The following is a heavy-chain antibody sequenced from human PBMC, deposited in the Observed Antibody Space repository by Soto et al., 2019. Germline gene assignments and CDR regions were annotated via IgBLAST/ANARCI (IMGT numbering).Heavy chain of an antibody. D-gene: IGHD2-15*01. CDR3: AHKGGRGAAMDV. Sequence: QITLKESGPTLVKPTQTLTLTCTFSGFSVSTSGVGVAWIRQLPGKALEWLALIYWDGDERYSPFLQSRVTITKDTSKNQVVLTMTNMDPVDTATYYCAHKGGRGAAMDVWGQGTTVTVSS. CDR2: IYWDGDE. J-gene: IGHJ6*02. V-gene: IGHV2-5*02. CDR1: GFSVSTSGVG.